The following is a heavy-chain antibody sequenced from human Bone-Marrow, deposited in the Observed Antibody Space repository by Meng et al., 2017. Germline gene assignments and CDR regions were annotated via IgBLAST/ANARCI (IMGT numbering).Heavy chain of an antibody. V-gene: IGHV3-48*03. CDR1: RFTFSSYE. J-gene: IGHJ4*02. D-gene: IGHD2-15*01. CDR3: ARGGSGGSYKPEFDY. CDR2: ISSSGSTI. Sequence: GESLKISCAASRFTFSSYEMNWVRQAPGKGLEWVSYISSSGSTIYYADSVKGRFTISRDNAKNSLYLQMNSLRAEDTAVYYCARGGSGGSYKPEFDYWGQGTLVTVSS.